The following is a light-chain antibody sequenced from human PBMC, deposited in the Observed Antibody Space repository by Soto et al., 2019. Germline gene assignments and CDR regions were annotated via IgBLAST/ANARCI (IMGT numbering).Light chain of an antibody. CDR3: QQYGSSPGYT. V-gene: IGKV3-20*01. CDR1: QSVSSSY. J-gene: IGKJ2*01. CDR2: GAS. Sequence: EIVLTQSPGTLSLSPGERATLSCRASQSVSSSYVAWYQQKPGQAPRLLIYGASSRATGIPDRFSGSGSGTDFTLTISRLEPEDFAAYYCQQYGSSPGYTFGQGTKLEIK.